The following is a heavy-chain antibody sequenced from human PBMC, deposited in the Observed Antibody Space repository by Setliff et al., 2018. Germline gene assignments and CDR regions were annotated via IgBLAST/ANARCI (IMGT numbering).Heavy chain of an antibody. V-gene: IGHV4-38-2*01. CDR1: GYSISSGYF. J-gene: IGHJ4*02. Sequence: PSETLSLTCAVSGYSISSGYFWGWIRQPPGKGLEWIGSIYHGGNIVYNPSLESRVTISADTSKNQFSLTLTSVTAADTAVYYCARAPPPWLQSLGGDYWGQGTLVTSPQ. D-gene: IGHD5-12*01. CDR2: IYHGGNI. CDR3: ARAPPPWLQSLGGDY.